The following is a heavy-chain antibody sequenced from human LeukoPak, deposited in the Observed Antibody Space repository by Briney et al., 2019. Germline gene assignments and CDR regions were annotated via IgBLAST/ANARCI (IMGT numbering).Heavy chain of an antibody. J-gene: IGHJ4*01. CDR1: GYTFSNYG. V-gene: IGHV1-18*01. CDR3: ARDNDKVVDH. Sequence: ASVKVSCKTSGYTFSNYGISWVRQAPGRGLEWMGWITAYNGNRLYAQRFQGRITLTTDTSTSTSYMELRSLEYDDTAIYYCARDNDKVVDHWGQGTLVTVSS. CDR2: ITAYNGNR. D-gene: IGHD1-1*01.